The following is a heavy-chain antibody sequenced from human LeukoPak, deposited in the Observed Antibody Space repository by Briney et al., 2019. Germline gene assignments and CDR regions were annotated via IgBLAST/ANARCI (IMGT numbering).Heavy chain of an antibody. D-gene: IGHD3-10*01. CDR3: ARHGWFGELSLPDY. V-gene: IGHV4-59*08. J-gene: IGHJ4*02. CDR1: GGSITSNY. Sequence: PSETLSLTCTVSGGSITSNYWSWIRQPPGKGLEWIGYIYYSRSTKYNPSLKSRVTISADTSKSQLSLKLTSVTAADTAVYYCARHGWFGELSLPDYWGQGTLVTVSS. CDR2: IYYSRST.